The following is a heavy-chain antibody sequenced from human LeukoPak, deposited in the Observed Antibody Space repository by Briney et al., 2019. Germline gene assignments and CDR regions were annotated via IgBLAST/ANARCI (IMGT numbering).Heavy chain of an antibody. CDR1: GFTFSSYG. D-gene: IGHD1-26*01. CDR3: AMGGSPRH. V-gene: IGHV3-30*03. Sequence: PGGSLRLSCAASGFTFSSYGMHWVRQAPGKGLEWVAVMSYDGSNKYYADSVKGRFTISRDNSKNTLYLQMNSLRAEDTAVYYCAMGGSPRHWGQGTLVTVSS. J-gene: IGHJ1*01. CDR2: MSYDGSNK.